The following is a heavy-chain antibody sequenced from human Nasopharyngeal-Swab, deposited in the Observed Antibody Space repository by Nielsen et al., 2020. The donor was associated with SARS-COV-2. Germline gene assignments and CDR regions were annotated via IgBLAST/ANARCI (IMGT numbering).Heavy chain of an antibody. V-gene: IGHV3-74*01. Sequence: GESLKISCAASGYTFRSYWIHWVRQAPGKGLVWVSRIYTDGITANYADSVKGRFTISRDNANNTVYLQMNSLRDEDTAVYYCTRGCGGDCHGLDCWGRGTLVTVSS. CDR2: IYTDGITA. CDR3: TRGCGGDCHGLDC. D-gene: IGHD2-21*02. J-gene: IGHJ4*02. CDR1: GYTFRSYW.